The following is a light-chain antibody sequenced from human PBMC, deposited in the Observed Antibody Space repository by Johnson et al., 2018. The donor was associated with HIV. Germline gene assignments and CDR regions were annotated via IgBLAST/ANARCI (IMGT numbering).Light chain of an antibody. CDR3: GTWDSSLSAGRGV. J-gene: IGLJ1*01. Sequence: LTQPPSVSAAPGQKVTISCSGSSSNIGTNSVSWYQQLPGTAPRLLIYENNKRPSGIPDRFSGSKSGTSATLGITGLQTGDEADYYCGTWDSSLSAGRGVFGTGTKVTVL. CDR1: SSNIGTNS. CDR2: ENN. V-gene: IGLV1-51*02.